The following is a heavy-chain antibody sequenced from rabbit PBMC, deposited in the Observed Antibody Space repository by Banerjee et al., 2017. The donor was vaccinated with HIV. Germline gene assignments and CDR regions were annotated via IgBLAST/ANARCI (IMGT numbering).Heavy chain of an antibody. Sequence: QEQLVESGGGLVTLGGSLKLSCKASGIDFSSYAMSWVRQAPGKGLEWIGCIYTGDGNTDYASWVNGRITISLDNAQNTVDLQMNSLTAADTATYFCARDLAGVIGWNWNLWGPGTLVTV. CDR1: GIDFSSYA. D-gene: IGHD4-1*01. J-gene: IGHJ4*01. CDR2: IYTGDGNT. V-gene: IGHV1S47*01. CDR3: ARDLAGVIGWNWNL.